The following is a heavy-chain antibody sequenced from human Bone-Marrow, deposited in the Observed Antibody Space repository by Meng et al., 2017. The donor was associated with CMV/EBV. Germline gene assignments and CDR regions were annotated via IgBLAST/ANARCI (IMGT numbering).Heavy chain of an antibody. CDR1: GFTFDDYA. V-gene: IGHV3-9*01. CDR3: AKDYIVGATWSAFDI. J-gene: IGHJ3*02. CDR2: ISWNSGSI. Sequence: SLKISCAASGFTFDDYAMHWVRQAPGKGLEWVSGISWNSGSIGYADSVKGRFTISRDNAKNSLYLQMNSLRAEDTALYYCAKDYIVGATWSAFDIWGQGTMVTFSS. D-gene: IGHD1-26*01.